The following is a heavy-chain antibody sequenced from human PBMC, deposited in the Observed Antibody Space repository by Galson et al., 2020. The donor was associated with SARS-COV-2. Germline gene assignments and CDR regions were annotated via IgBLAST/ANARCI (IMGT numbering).Heavy chain of an antibody. Sequence: GESLKISCGASGFKFTSYTMYWVRQAPGKGLEYVSVITSDGERTHYADSVKGRFTISRDNSKNTLHLQLGSLRVDDMAVYYCARNANEDDTWDAFDMWGQGTMVTVSS. J-gene: IGHJ3*02. D-gene: IGHD1-1*01. V-gene: IGHV3-64*02. CDR1: GFKFTSYT. CDR2: ITSDGERT. CDR3: ARNANEDDTWDAFDM.